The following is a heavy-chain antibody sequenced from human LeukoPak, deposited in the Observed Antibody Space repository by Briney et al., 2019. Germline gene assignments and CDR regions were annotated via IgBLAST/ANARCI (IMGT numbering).Heavy chain of an antibody. CDR2: INQDGSEK. Sequence: GGSLRLSCAGSGFTFNNAWMNWVRQAPGKGLEWVANINQDGSEKYYVDSVEGRFTISRDNGKNSLYLQMNSLRAEDTAVYYCAREGPSYSPYYFDYWGQGTLVTVSS. D-gene: IGHD2-15*01. V-gene: IGHV3-7*01. CDR1: GFTFNNAW. CDR3: AREGPSYSPYYFDY. J-gene: IGHJ4*02.